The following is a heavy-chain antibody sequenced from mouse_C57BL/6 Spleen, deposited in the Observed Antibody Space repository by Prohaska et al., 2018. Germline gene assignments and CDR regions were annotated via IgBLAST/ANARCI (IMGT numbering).Heavy chain of an antibody. J-gene: IGHJ1*03. CDR3: ARRYYGRRYFDV. CDR1: VYTFTDYY. CDR2: INPNNGGT. V-gene: IGHV1-26*01. Sequence: EVQLPQSGPDLVNPGASVKISCKASVYTFTDYYMNWVKQIHGQRLEWIGDINPNNGGTSYNQKFKGKATLTVDKSSSTAYMELRSLTSEDSAVYYCARRYYGRRYFDVWGTGTTVTVSS. D-gene: IGHD1-1*01.